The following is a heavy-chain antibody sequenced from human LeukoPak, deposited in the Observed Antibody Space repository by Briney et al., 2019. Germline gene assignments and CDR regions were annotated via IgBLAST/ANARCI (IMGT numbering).Heavy chain of an antibody. CDR3: AKDHAAAGAPDF. J-gene: IGHJ4*02. CDR1: GFTFSTYS. CDR2: IRESGTNA. D-gene: IGHD4/OR15-4a*01. Sequence: PGGSLRLSCAASGFTFSTYSMNWVRQAPGKGLEWVSSIRESGTNAYYADSVKGRFTVPRDNSKGTVSLQMERLRTEDTAVYYCAKDHAAAGAPDFWGQGTLVTVSS. V-gene: IGHV3-23*01.